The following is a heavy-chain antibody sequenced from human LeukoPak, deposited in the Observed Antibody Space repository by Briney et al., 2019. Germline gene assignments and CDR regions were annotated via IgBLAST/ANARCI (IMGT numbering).Heavy chain of an antibody. V-gene: IGHV3-30*03. CDR3: ARDSRQLALDH. CDR1: GLTFSPYG. CDR2: ISYDGSDK. D-gene: IGHD6-13*01. Sequence: GGSLRLSCAASGLTFSPYGMHWVRQAPGKGLEWVAVISYDGSDKYYADSVKGRFTISRDNSKNTLYLHMNSLRPDDTAVYYCARDSRQLALDHWGQGTLVTVSS. J-gene: IGHJ4*02.